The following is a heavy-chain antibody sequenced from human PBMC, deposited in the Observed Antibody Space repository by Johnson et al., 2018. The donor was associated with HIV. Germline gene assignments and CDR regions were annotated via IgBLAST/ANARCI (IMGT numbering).Heavy chain of an antibody. Sequence: QVQLVESGGGVVQPGRSLRLSCAASGFTFSSYAMHWVRQAPGKGLEWVAVISYDGSNKYYADSVRGRFTISRDNYKNTLYLQMNSLKTEDTAVYYCTTLGWYDAFDIWGQGTMVTVSS. CDR3: TTLGWYDAFDI. V-gene: IGHV3-30*04. J-gene: IGHJ3*02. CDR1: GFTFSSYA. CDR2: ISYDGSNK. D-gene: IGHD6-19*01.